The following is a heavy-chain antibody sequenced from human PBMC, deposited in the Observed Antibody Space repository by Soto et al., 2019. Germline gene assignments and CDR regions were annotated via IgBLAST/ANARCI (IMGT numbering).Heavy chain of an antibody. Sequence: QVQLQESGPGLVKPSQTLSLTCTVSGGSISSGNYYWSWIRQHPGKGLEWIGFISYSGSTYYNASLYRRFNLSVDTSPPQFSLNLSFVTAADTAVYYCATMGTPATGLYYFDYWGQGTLVTVSS. V-gene: IGHV4-30-4*01. CDR1: GGSISSGNYY. D-gene: IGHD1-7*01. CDR2: ISYSGST. CDR3: ATMGTPATGLYYFDY. J-gene: IGHJ4*02.